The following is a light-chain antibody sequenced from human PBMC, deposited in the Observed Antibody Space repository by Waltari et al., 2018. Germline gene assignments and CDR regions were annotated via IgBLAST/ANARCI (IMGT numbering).Light chain of an antibody. Sequence: QSALTQPASGSGSPGQSIPISCSGSTTDIGTYDYPSWYQQYPGKAPKLILYQVTIRPSGVSNRFSGSKSGNTASLTISGLQTDDEAIYYCSSYTDSTTVVFGGGTVVTVL. J-gene: IGLJ2*01. V-gene: IGLV2-14*01. CDR3: SSYTDSTTVV. CDR1: TTDIGTYDY. CDR2: QVT.